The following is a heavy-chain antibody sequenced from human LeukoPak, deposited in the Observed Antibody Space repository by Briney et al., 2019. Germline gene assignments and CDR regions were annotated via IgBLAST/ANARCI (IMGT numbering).Heavy chain of an antibody. J-gene: IGHJ5*02. CDR2: ISAYNGNT. CDR1: GYSFTSYG. Sequence: GESLKISCKGSGYSFTSYGISWVRPAPGQGLEWMGWISAYNGNTNYAQKLQGRVTMTTDTSTSTAYMELRSLRSDDTAVYYCARVRFLEWDSGDWFDPWGQGTLVTVSS. D-gene: IGHD3-3*01. CDR3: ARVRFLEWDSGDWFDP. V-gene: IGHV1-18*01.